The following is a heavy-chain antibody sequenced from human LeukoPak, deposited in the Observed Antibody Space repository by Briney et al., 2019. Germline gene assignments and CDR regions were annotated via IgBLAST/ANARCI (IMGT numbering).Heavy chain of an antibody. J-gene: IGHJ4*02. D-gene: IGHD6-19*01. CDR3: ARDGQWLALFDY. V-gene: IGHV4-59*01. Sequence: SETLSLTCTVSGGSISSYYWSWIRQPPGKGLEWIGYIYYTGSTNYNPSLTSRVNISVDTSKNQFSLNLTSVTAADTAVYYCARDGQWLALFDYWGQGTLVTVSS. CDR1: GGSISSYY. CDR2: IYYTGST.